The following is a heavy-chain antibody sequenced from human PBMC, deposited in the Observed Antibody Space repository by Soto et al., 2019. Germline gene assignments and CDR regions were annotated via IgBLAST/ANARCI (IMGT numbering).Heavy chain of an antibody. D-gene: IGHD3-16*02. CDR2: ISGSGGST. CDR3: AKSMSDYIWGSYRYT. J-gene: IGHJ5*02. CDR1: GFTFSSYA. V-gene: IGHV3-23*01. Sequence: GGSLRLSCAASGFTFSSYAMSWVRQAPGKGLEWVSAISGSGGSTYYADSVKGRFTISRDNSKNTLYLQMNSLRAEDTAVYYCAKSMSDYIWGSYRYTWGQGTLVTVSS.